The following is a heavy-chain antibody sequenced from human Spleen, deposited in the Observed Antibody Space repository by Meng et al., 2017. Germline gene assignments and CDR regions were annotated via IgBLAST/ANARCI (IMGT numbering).Heavy chain of an antibody. CDR3: ARRVHDGRHYHYFDY. CDR2: IYYSGAT. J-gene: IGHJ4*02. V-gene: IGHV4-39*01. CDR1: GGSIRSTSNY. D-gene: IGHD3-16*01. Sequence: QVHLQESGPGLVKPSETLSLTCTVSGGSIRSTSNYWDWVRQPPGTRLEWIGSIYYSGATYYNPSLKSRVTMSVDTSKNQFSLRLSSVTAADTAVYFCARRVHDGRHYHYFDYWGQGALVTVSS.